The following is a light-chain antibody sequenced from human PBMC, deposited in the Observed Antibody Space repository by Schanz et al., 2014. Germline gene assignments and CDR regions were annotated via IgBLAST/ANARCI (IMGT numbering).Light chain of an antibody. Sequence: QSALTQPRSVSGSPGQSVTISCTGTSSDVGAYDYVSWYQQHPGKAPKLMIYGVSHRPSGVPDRFSGSKSGNTASLTISGLQADDEADYHQKVFGGGTKLTVL. J-gene: IGLJ3*02. CDR3: KV. CDR2: GVS. V-gene: IGLV2-11*01. CDR1: SSDVGAYDY.